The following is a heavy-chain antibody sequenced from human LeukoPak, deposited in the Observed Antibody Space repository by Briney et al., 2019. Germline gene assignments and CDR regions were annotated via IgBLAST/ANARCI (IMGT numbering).Heavy chain of an antibody. CDR1: GYTLTELS. CDR2: INPNSGGT. J-gene: IGHJ4*02. D-gene: IGHD1-26*01. Sequence: ASVKVSCKVSGYTLTELSMHWVRQAPGQGLEWMGWINPNSGGTNYAQKFQGRVTMTRDTSISTAYMELSRLRSDDTAVYYCARDGFPRGIVGAISHFDYWGQGTLVTVSS. V-gene: IGHV1-2*02. CDR3: ARDGFPRGIVGAISHFDY.